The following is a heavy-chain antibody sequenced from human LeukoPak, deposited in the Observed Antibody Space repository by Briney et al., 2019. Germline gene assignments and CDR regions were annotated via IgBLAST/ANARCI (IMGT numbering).Heavy chain of an antibody. CDR2: VHSSGST. CDR1: GDSFRNHY. CDR3: ARDSAPVRGSWYFDL. D-gene: IGHD3-10*01. V-gene: IGHV4-59*11. J-gene: IGHJ2*01. Sequence: SETLSLTCTVSGDSFRNHYWTWIRQPPGKTLEWIGYVHSSGSTKYNPSLRSRVTISLDTSKNQFSLKLSSVTAADTAVYYCARDSAPVRGSWYFDLWGRGNLVTVSS.